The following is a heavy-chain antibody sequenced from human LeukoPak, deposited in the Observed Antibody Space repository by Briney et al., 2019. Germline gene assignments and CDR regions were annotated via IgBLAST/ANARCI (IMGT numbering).Heavy chain of an antibody. D-gene: IGHD3/OR15-3a*01. V-gene: IGHV4-39*01. CDR1: GGSISNSTYY. Sequence: SETLSLTCTVSGGSISNSTYYWGWIRRPPGKGLEWVGTVYYSGSAYYNPSLKSRVTISVDTSKNQFSLKLRSVTAADTAVYYCARRIFGLYYFDYWGQGSLVTVSS. CDR3: ARRIFGLYYFDY. CDR2: VYYSGSA. J-gene: IGHJ4*02.